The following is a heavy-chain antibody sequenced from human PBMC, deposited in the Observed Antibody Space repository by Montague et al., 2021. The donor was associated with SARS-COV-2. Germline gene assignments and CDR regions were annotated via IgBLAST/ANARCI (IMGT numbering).Heavy chain of an antibody. V-gene: IGHV4-39*07. CDR3: ARAGGFDNSGYVGRLRTYYFDY. D-gene: IGHD3-22*01. CDR2: IYYTGSR. J-gene: IGHJ4*02. Sequence: SETLSLTRTVSGASIRSSDHYWGWIRQPPGKGLEWIGSIYYTGSRYYTPSLTSRLTISVDTSRYQLSLELTSVTAADTAIYYCARAGGFDNSGYVGRLRTYYFDYWGQGLLVTVSS. CDR1: GASIRSSDHY.